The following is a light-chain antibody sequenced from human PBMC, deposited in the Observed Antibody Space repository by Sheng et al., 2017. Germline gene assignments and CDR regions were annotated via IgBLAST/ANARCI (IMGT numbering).Light chain of an antibody. CDR3: QHYGA. CDR1: QSLSGTY. Sequence: EVVLTQSPGTLSLSPGERAILSCRASQSLSGTYVAWYQQKLGQAPRLLVYGVATRGTGIPDRFSGSGSGTEFTLTISRLQPEDFAVYYCQHYGAFGQGTKVEMK. V-gene: IGKV3-20*01. CDR2: GVA. J-gene: IGKJ1*01.